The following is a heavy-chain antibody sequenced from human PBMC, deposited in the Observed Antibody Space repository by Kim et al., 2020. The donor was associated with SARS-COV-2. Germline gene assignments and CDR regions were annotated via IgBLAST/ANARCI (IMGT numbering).Heavy chain of an antibody. D-gene: IGHD4-17*01. CDR3: ASNYGVRFDP. CDR1: GGSFSGYY. CDR2: INHSGST. Sequence: SETLSLTCAVYGGSFSGYYWSWIRQPPGKGLEWIGEINHSGSTNYNPSLKSRVTISVDTSKNQFSLKLSSVTAADTAVYYCASNYGVRFDPWGQGTLVTVSS. J-gene: IGHJ5*02. V-gene: IGHV4-34*01.